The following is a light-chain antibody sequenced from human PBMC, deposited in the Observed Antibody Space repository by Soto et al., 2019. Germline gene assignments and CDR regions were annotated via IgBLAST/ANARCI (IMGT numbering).Light chain of an antibody. CDR1: HTISNY. Sequence: EVLLTQSPPTLSLSPGDTATLSCRASHTISNYLGWYQLRPGQAPRLLIYDASNRATGIPVRFSGSGSGTDFPLTISSLEPEDFAVYYCQQRTNWPSLGQGTRLEIK. CDR3: QQRTNWPS. J-gene: IGKJ5*01. V-gene: IGKV3-11*01. CDR2: DAS.